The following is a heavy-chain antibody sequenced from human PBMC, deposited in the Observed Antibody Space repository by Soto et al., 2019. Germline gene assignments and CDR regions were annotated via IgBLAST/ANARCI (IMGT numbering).Heavy chain of an antibody. D-gene: IGHD3-3*01. J-gene: IGHJ4*02. Sequence: EVQLVESGGGLVQPGRSLRLSCAASGFTFDDYAIHWVRQAPGKGLEWVSGISWNSGSIGYADSVKGRFTISRDNAKNSLYLQMNSLRAEATALYYCAKDNTMFGVVTNPTFDYWGQGTLVTVSS. CDR3: AKDNTMFGVVTNPTFDY. CDR2: ISWNSGSI. V-gene: IGHV3-9*01. CDR1: GFTFDDYA.